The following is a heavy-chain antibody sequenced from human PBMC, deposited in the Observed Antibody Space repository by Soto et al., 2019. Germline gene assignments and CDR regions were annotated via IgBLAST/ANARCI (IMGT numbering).Heavy chain of an antibody. CDR3: ARVRTYDSSGYYPGGMDV. CDR2: IYYSGST. CDR1: GGSISSGGFY. D-gene: IGHD3-22*01. V-gene: IGHV4-31*03. Sequence: PSETLSLTCTVSGGSISSGGFYWSWIRQHPGKGLEWIGYIYYSGSTYYNPSLKSRVTISVDTSKNQFSLKLSSVTAADTAVYYCARVRTYDSSGYYPGGMDVWGQGTTVTVSS. J-gene: IGHJ6*02.